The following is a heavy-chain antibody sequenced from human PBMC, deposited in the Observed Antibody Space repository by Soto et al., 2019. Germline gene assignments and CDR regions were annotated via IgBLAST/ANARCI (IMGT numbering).Heavy chain of an antibody. CDR2: IIPILGIA. V-gene: IGHV1-69*10. J-gene: IGHJ4*02. CDR1: GGTFSSYA. Sequence: ASVKVSCKASGGTFSSYAISWVRQAPGQGLEWMGGIIPILGIANYAQKFQGRVTITADKSTSTAYMGLSSLRSEDTAVYYCARGGDGYNYVYWGQGTLVTVSS. D-gene: IGHD5-12*01. CDR3: ARGGDGYNYVY.